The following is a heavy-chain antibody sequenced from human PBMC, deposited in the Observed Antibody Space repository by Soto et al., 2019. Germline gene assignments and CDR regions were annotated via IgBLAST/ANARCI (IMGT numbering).Heavy chain of an antibody. Sequence: GGSLRLSCAASGFSFSSYGMHWVRQAPGKGLEWVAVISYDGSNKYYADSVKGRFTISRDNSKNTLYLQMNSLRAEDTAVYYCAKDLGYCTNGVCYPPEYYYYYYYMDVWGKGTTVTVSS. CDR1: GFSFSSYG. V-gene: IGHV3-30*18. CDR2: ISYDGSNK. CDR3: AKDLGYCTNGVCYPPEYYYYYYYMDV. J-gene: IGHJ6*03. D-gene: IGHD2-8*01.